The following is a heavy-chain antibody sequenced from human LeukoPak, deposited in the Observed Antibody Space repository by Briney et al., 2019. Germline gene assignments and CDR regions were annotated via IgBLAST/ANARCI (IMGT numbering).Heavy chain of an antibody. Sequence: SVKVSCKASGGTFSSYAISWVRQAPGQGLEWMGGIIPILGTANYAQRFQGRVTTTADESTSTAYMELSSLRSEDTAVYYCARDGRSAFDIWGQGTMVTVSS. CDR3: ARDGRSAFDI. V-gene: IGHV1-69*13. CDR1: GGTFSSYA. D-gene: IGHD1-26*01. J-gene: IGHJ3*02. CDR2: IIPILGTA.